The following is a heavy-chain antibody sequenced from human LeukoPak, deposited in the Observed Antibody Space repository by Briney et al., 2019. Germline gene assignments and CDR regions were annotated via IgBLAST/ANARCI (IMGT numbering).Heavy chain of an antibody. CDR2: IYSGGST. CDR1: EFSVGSNY. CDR3: AKDRNLLWFGESRGYYMDV. D-gene: IGHD3-10*01. Sequence: PGGSLRLSCAASEFSVGSNYMTWVRQAPGKGLEWVSLIYSGGSTYYADSVKGRFTISRDNSKNTLYLQMNSLRAEDTAVYYCAKDRNLLWFGESRGYYMDVWGKGTTVTISS. V-gene: IGHV3-66*01. J-gene: IGHJ6*03.